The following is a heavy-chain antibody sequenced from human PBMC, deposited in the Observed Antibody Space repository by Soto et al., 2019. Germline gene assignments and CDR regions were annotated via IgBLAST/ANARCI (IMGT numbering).Heavy chain of an antibody. D-gene: IGHD5-12*01. CDR2: IMPIFRTP. Sequence: QVQLEQSGAEVKKPGSSVKVSCKASGGTFSNSAISWVRQAPGQGLEWMGGIMPIFRTPDYAQKFQGRVTISADXSTRPAXXELSGLRSDDTAGYYCARDKDRLQLGGNYYYILDVWGQGTTVTVSS. CDR1: GGTFSNSA. CDR3: ARDKDRLQLGGNYYYILDV. V-gene: IGHV1-69*12. J-gene: IGHJ6*02.